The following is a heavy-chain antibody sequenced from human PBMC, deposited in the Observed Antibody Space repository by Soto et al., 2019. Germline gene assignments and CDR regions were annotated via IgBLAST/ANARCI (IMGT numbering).Heavy chain of an antibody. Sequence: QVQLVQSGAEVKKPGASVKVSCKASGYTFTTYAMHWVRQAPGQRLEWMGWINAGNGNTKYSQQFQGRVTITRDTSASTAYMELSSLRSQDTAVYYWARSSGYYDLEYWGQGTLVTVSS. D-gene: IGHD3-22*01. CDR1: GYTFTTYA. CDR3: ARSSGYYDLEY. CDR2: INAGNGNT. V-gene: IGHV1-3*01. J-gene: IGHJ4*02.